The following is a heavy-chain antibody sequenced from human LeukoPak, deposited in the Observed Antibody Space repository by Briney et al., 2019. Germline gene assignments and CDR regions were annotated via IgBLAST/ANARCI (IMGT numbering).Heavy chain of an antibody. J-gene: IGHJ6*03. D-gene: IGHD2-2*01. Sequence: KPSETLSLTCTVSGGSISSYYWSWIRQPAGKGLEWIGRIYTSGSTNYNPSLKSRVTMSVDTSKNQFSLKLSSVTAADTAVYYCARDVYCSSTGCYYGAYYYYYYMDVWGKGTTVTVSS. CDR3: ARDVYCSSTGCYYGAYYYYYYMDV. V-gene: IGHV4-4*07. CDR1: GGSISSYY. CDR2: IYTSGST.